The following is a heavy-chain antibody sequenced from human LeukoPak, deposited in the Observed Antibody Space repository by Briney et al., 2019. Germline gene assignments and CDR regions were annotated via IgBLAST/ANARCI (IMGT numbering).Heavy chain of an antibody. Sequence: GGSLRLSCAASGFTFSSYWMSWVRQAPGKGLEWVANIKQDGSEKYYVDSVKGRFTISRDNAKNSLYLQLNSLRAEDTAVYYCARQFDYDILTGYYKYFDYWGQGTLVTVSS. D-gene: IGHD3-9*01. V-gene: IGHV3-7*01. J-gene: IGHJ4*02. CDR1: GFTFSSYW. CDR2: IKQDGSEK. CDR3: ARQFDYDILTGYYKYFDY.